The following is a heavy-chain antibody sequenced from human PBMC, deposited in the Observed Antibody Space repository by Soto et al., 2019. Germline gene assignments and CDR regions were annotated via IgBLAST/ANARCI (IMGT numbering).Heavy chain of an antibody. D-gene: IGHD1-26*01. J-gene: IGHJ3*02. CDR1: GYTFTSSA. V-gene: IGHV1-18*01. CDR2: ISPYNGNT. Sequence: QVQLVQSGDEVKKPGASVKVSCKASGYTFTSSAISWVRQAPGQGLEWMGWISPYNGNTHFAQKVQGRVTMATDTSTSTAYMELRSLISDDTAVYYCARDPQFSGSLSGGGDAFDIWGQGTMVTVSS. CDR3: ARDPQFSGSLSGGGDAFDI.